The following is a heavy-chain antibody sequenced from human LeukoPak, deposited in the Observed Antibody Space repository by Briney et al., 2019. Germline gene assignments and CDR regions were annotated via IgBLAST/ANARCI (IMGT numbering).Heavy chain of an antibody. Sequence: ASVKVSCKASGYTFTGYYMHWVRQAPGQGLEWMGWINPNSGGTNYAQKFQGRVTMTEDTSTDTAYMELSSLRSEDTAVYYCATGVRYPGDAFDIWGQGTMVTVSS. CDR2: INPNSGGT. CDR1: GYTFTGYY. CDR3: ATGVRYPGDAFDI. D-gene: IGHD3-10*01. J-gene: IGHJ3*02. V-gene: IGHV1-2*02.